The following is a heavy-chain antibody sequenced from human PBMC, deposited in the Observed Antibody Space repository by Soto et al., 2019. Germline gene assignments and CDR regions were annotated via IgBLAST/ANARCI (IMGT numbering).Heavy chain of an antibody. CDR1: GGSISSSSYY. CDR2: IYYSGST. CDR3: ARHTPAISISDH. Sequence: QLQLQESGPGLVKPSETLSLTCTVSGGSISSSSYYWGWIRQPPGKGLEWIGSIYYSGSTYYNPSLKSRVTIALDTSKNQFSLKLSSVTAADTAVYYCARHTPAISISDHWGQGTLVTVSS. V-gene: IGHV4-39*01. D-gene: IGHD3-3*01. J-gene: IGHJ4*02.